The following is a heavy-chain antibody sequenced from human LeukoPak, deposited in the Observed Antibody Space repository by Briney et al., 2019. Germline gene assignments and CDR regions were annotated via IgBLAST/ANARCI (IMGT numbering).Heavy chain of an antibody. CDR1: GGSFSGYY. D-gene: IGHD1-26*01. J-gene: IGHJ4*02. V-gene: IGHV4-34*01. CDR3: ARGSSGSYLLDY. CDR2: INHSGST. Sequence: SETLSLTCAVYGGSFSGYYWSWIRQPPGKGLEWIGEINHSGSTNYNPSLKSRVTISVDTSKNQFSLKLGSVTAADTAVYYCARGSSGSYLLDYWGQGTLVTVSS.